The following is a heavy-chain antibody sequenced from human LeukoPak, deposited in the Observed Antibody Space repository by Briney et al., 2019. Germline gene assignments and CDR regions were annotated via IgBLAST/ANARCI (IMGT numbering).Heavy chain of an antibody. CDR3: ARVDRETYSSGWFDY. Sequence: ASVKVSCKASGYTFTSYGISWVRQAPGQGLEWMGWISAYNGNTNYAQKLQGRVTMTTDTSTSTAYMELRSLRSDDTAVYYCARVDRETYSSGWFDYWGQGTLVTVSS. V-gene: IGHV1-18*01. CDR1: GYTFTSYG. D-gene: IGHD6-19*01. J-gene: IGHJ4*02. CDR2: ISAYNGNT.